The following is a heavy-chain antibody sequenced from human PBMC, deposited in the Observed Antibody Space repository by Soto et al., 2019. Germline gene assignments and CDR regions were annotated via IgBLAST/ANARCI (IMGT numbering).Heavy chain of an antibody. CDR3: AFSYHCNY. V-gene: IGHV3-23*01. D-gene: IGHD2-2*01. Sequence: EVQLLDSGGGLVQPGGSLRLSCAASGFTFTSYAMSLVRQDPDKGLEWVSSISRSGDNTYYADSVKGRFTISRDDSKNTLYLQMNSLRAEDTAVYYCAFSYHCNYWGQGTLVTVSS. J-gene: IGHJ4*02. CDR2: ISRSGDNT. CDR1: GFTFTSYA.